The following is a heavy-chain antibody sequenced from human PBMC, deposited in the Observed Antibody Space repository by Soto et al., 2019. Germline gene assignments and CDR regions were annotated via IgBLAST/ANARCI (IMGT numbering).Heavy chain of an antibody. V-gene: IGHV4-34*01. D-gene: IGHD4-17*01. J-gene: IGHJ6*02. Sequence: QVQLQQWGAGLLKPSETLSLTCAVYGGSFSGYYWSWIRQPPGKGLEWIGEINHSASTHYNPSLRRRVTISEDTSKNQFSRKLSSGTAADTAVYYCARPTRKWRGLRYYYGMEVWGQGTTVTVSS. CDR3: ARPTRKWRGLRYYYGMEV. CDR1: GGSFSGYY. CDR2: INHSAST.